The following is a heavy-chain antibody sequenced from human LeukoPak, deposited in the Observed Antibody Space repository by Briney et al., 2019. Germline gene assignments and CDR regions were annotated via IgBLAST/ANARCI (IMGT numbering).Heavy chain of an antibody. Sequence: PGGSLRLSCAASGYNFDDYGMSWVRQAPGKGLEWVAFIRYDGRNKYYADSVKGRFAISRDNSKNTLYLQMNSLRAEDTAVYYCARDSGSGDHSYFDYWGQGTLVTVSS. V-gene: IGHV3-30*02. J-gene: IGHJ4*02. CDR3: ARDSGSGDHSYFDY. CDR1: GYNFDDYG. CDR2: IRYDGRNK. D-gene: IGHD2-15*01.